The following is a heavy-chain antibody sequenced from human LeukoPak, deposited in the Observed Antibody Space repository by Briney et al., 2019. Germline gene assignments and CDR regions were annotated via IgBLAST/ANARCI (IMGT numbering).Heavy chain of an antibody. CDR2: ISTSGTIV. Sequence: GGSLRLSCAASGFTFSSYEMNWVRQAPGKGLEWVSSISTSGTIVHYADSVRGRFTMSRDNTRKSVYLQMDSLRAGDTAVYYCAKAFTKSGSYWDYFDFWGLGTLVTVSS. CDR3: AKAFTKSGSYWDYFDF. V-gene: IGHV3-48*03. J-gene: IGHJ4*02. CDR1: GFTFSSYE. D-gene: IGHD1-26*01.